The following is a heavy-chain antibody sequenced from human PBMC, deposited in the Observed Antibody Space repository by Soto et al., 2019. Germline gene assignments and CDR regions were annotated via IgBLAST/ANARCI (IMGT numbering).Heavy chain of an antibody. CDR3: ARGGASYSSSIILDYYYYYMDV. CDR1: GYTFTSYY. V-gene: IGHV1-46*03. D-gene: IGHD6-6*01. Sequence: ASVKVSCKASGYTFTSYYMHWVRQAPGQGLEWMGIINPSGGSTSYAQKFQGRVTMTRDTPTSTVYMELSSLRSEDTAVYYCARGGASYSSSIILDYYYYYMDVWGKGTTVTVSS. CDR2: INPSGGST. J-gene: IGHJ6*03.